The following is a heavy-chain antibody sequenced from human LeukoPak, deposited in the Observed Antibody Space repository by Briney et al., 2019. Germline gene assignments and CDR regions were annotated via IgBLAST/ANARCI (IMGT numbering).Heavy chain of an antibody. CDR1: GGSISFYY. CDR3: ARQIDPWAPLDP. Sequence: PSETLSLTCTVTGGSISFYYWSWIRQPPGKGLEWIGYIYYSGSTYYNPSLKSRVTISVDTSKNQFSLKLSSVTAADTAVYYCARQIDPWAPLDPWGQGTLVTVSS. D-gene: IGHD3-9*01. V-gene: IGHV4-59*08. CDR2: IYYSGST. J-gene: IGHJ5*02.